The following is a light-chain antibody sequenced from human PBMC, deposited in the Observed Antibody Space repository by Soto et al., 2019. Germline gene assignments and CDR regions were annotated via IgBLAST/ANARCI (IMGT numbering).Light chain of an antibody. CDR2: EVS. Sequence: QLVLTQPASVSGSPGQSITISCTGTSSDVGGYNYVSWYQQHPGKAPKLMIYEVSYRPSGVSNRFSGSKSGNTASLTISGLQAEDEADYYCSSHTSSALYVFGIGTKLTVL. V-gene: IGLV2-14*01. J-gene: IGLJ1*01. CDR1: SSDVGGYNY. CDR3: SSHTSSALYV.